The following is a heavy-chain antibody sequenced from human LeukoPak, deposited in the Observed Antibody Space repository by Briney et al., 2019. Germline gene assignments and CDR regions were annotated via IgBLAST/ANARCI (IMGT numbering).Heavy chain of an antibody. V-gene: IGHV3-74*01. CDR1: GFTFSSYW. CDR3: ARVAEAAAFDS. D-gene: IGHD6-13*01. CDR2: INSDGSST. J-gene: IGHJ4*02. Sequence: PGGSLRLSCAASGFTFSSYWMHWVRQAPGKGLVWVSRINSDGSSTSYADSVKGRFTISRDNAKNSLYLQMNSLKPEDTAVYYCARVAEAAAFDSWGQGTLVTVSS.